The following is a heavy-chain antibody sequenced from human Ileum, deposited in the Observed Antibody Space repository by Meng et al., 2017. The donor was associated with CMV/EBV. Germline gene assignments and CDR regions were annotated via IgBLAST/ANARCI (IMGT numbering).Heavy chain of an antibody. Sequence: DSGYTVSSYWMHWVRQAPGKGLGWVSRINSDGSSTSYADSVKGRFTISRDNAKNTLYLQMNSLRAEDTAVYYCARGRYCGTSCWNDYWGQGTLVTVSS. CDR1: GYTVSSYW. V-gene: IGHV3-74*01. CDR3: ARGRYCGTSCWNDY. J-gene: IGHJ4*02. CDR2: INSDGSST. D-gene: IGHD2-2*01.